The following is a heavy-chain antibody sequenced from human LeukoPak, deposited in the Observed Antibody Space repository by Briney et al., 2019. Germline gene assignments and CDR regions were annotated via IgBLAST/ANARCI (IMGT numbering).Heavy chain of an antibody. Sequence: GESLKISCKTSGYIFTNYWIGWVRQMPGKGLEWMGIIYPDDSDTKYSPSFQGQVTISADKSISTAYLQWSSLKASDTAMYFCGRLDGVVVAATLGYWGQGTLVTVSS. CDR2: IYPDDSDT. CDR3: GRLDGVVVAATLGY. D-gene: IGHD2-15*01. J-gene: IGHJ4*02. CDR1: GYIFTNYW. V-gene: IGHV5-51*01.